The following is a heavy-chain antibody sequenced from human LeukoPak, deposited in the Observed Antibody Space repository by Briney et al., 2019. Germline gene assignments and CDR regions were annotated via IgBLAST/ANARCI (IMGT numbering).Heavy chain of an antibody. CDR2: IYYSGST. Sequence: SETLSLTCTVSGGSISSGDYYWSWIRQPPGKGLEWIGYIYYSGSTYYNPSLKSRVTISVDTSKNQFSLKLSSVTAADTAVYYCASFPPKYQWAGFEQQLVSDYWGQGTLVTVSS. CDR3: ASFPPKYQWAGFEQQLVSDY. J-gene: IGHJ4*02. V-gene: IGHV4-30-4*01. CDR1: GGSISSGDYY. D-gene: IGHD6-13*01.